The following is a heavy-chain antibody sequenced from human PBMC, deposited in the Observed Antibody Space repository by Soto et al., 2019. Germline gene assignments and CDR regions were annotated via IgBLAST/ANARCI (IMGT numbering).Heavy chain of an antibody. D-gene: IGHD1-20*01. Sequence: EVQLVESGGGLVKPGGSLRLSCAASGFSFSDYSMNWVRQAPGKRLEWVSSIDSSSVYIYYADSLKGRCTISRDNAKNSLYLQMNSLRAEDTAVYYCVRESISGTGWFDPWGQGTLVTVSS. CDR3: VRESISGTGWFDP. J-gene: IGHJ5*02. CDR2: IDSSSVYI. CDR1: GFSFSDYS. V-gene: IGHV3-21*02.